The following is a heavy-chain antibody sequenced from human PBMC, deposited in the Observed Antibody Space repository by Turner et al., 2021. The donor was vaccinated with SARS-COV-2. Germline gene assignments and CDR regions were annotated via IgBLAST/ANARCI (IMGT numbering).Heavy chain of an antibody. Sequence: VHLVESGRRLVSPWGSLTLSCAASGFTFSNYSMSWVSQATGKGLGWGSCITRRSRYIYYADRVKGRVTNARDNDKNSLYLQMNSLRAEDTAVYYCARDHMTVIRGPNISHNWFDPWGQGTLVTVSS. CDR2: ITRRSRYI. CDR3: ARDHMTVIRGPNISHNWFDP. CDR1: GFTFSNYS. J-gene: IGHJ5*02. D-gene: IGHD3-10*01. V-gene: IGHV3-21*01.